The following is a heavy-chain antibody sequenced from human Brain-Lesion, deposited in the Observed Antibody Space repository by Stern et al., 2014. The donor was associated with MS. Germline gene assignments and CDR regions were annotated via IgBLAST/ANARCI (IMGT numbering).Heavy chain of an antibody. CDR2: IFNSGST. CDR1: GGSISSGGYY. V-gene: IGHV4-61*02. J-gene: IGHJ6*02. Sequence: QLQLQESGPGLVKPSQTLSLSCTVSGGSISSGGYYWSWIRQPAGKGLEWIGRIFNSGSTRYNPSLKSRVTLSIDTPKNQFPLRLNSMAAADTAVYYCARGRVVPGFQYYATDVWGQGTTVIVSS. CDR3: ARGRVVPGFQYYATDV. D-gene: IGHD2-2*01.